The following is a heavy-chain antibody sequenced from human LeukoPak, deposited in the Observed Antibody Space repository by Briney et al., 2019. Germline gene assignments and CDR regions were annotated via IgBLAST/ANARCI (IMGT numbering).Heavy chain of an antibody. Sequence: GGSLRLSCAASGFSFSSSSMSWVRQAPGKWLEWVSSISSSSSYIYYADSVKGRFTNSRDNAKNSLYLQMNSLRAEDTAVYYCARDPRIEGAFDIWGRGTMVTVSS. J-gene: IGHJ3*02. CDR2: ISSSSSYI. CDR3: ARDPRIEGAFDI. D-gene: IGHD2-15*01. CDR1: GFSFSSSS. V-gene: IGHV3-21*01.